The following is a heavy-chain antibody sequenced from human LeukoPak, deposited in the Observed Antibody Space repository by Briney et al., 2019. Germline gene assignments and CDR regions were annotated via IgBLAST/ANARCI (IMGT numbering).Heavy chain of an antibody. CDR1: GFTFSTYT. CDR3: VRLRYSSGWYEDY. CDR2: ISSSSGYI. Sequence: GGSLRLSCAASGFTFSTYTMNWVRQAPGKGLEWVSSISSSSGYIYYADSVKGRFTISRDNAKNSLYLQMNSLKTEDTAVYYCVRLRYSSGWYEDYWGQGTLVTVSP. V-gene: IGHV3-21*04. D-gene: IGHD6-19*01. J-gene: IGHJ4*02.